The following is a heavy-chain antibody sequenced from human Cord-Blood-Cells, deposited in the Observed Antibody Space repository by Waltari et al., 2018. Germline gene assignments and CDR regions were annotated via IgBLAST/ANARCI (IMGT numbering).Heavy chain of an antibody. CDR2: INHSGST. V-gene: IGHV4-34*01. CDR3: ARPRGAAAGLRDVDGMDV. Sequence: QVQLQQWGAGLLKPSATLSLTCPVYGGPFSGYYWSWIRPPAGKGLEWTGEINHSGSTNYNPSLKSRVTISVDTSKNQFSLKLSSVNAADTAVYYCARPRGAAAGLRDVDGMDVWGQGTTVTVSS. CDR1: GGPFSGYY. J-gene: IGHJ6*02. D-gene: IGHD6-13*01.